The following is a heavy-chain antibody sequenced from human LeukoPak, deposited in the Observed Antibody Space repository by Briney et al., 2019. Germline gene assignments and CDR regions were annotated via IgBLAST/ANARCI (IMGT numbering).Heavy chain of an antibody. J-gene: IGHJ2*01. Sequence: SSETLSLTCRVSGGSISNNNYNWGWIRQPPGKGLEWIGNIYYSGSTYYNPSLKSRVTISVDTSKNQFSLKLSSVTAADTAVYYCARHLAFELPSYWYFDLWGRGTLVTVSS. D-gene: IGHD1-26*01. CDR3: ARHLAFELPSYWYFDL. V-gene: IGHV4-39*07. CDR2: IYYSGST. CDR1: GGSISNNNYN.